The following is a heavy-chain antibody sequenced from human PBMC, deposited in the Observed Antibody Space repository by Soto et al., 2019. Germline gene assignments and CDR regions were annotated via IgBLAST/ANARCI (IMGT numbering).Heavy chain of an antibody. CDR2: IHDSGST. J-gene: IGHJ4*02. D-gene: IGHD3-9*01. Sequence: PSETLSLTCAVSGASIGTSNCWSWVRQSPGKGLEWIGEIHDSGSTKYNPSLKSRVTISLDKSKNQFSLNVSSVTAADTAVYYCARLKTYHILNISDYWGQGSLVTVSS. CDR1: GASIGTSNC. CDR3: ARLKTYHILNISDY. V-gene: IGHV4-4*02.